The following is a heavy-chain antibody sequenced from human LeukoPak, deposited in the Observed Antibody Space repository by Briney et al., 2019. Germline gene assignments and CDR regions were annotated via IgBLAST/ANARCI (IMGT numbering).Heavy chain of an antibody. J-gene: IGHJ4*02. V-gene: IGHV1-2*02. CDR3: ARGMLSGYDLWAIDY. CDR1: GYTFTGYY. D-gene: IGHD5-12*01. CDR2: INPNSGGT. Sequence: ASVKVSCKASGYTFTGYYMHWVRQAPGQGLEWMGWINPNSGGTNYAQKFQGRVTMTRDTSISTAYMELSRLRSDDTAVYYCARGMLSGYDLWAIDYWGQGTLVTVSS.